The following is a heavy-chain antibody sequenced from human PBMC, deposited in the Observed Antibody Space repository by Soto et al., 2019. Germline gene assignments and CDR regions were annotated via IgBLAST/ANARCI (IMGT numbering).Heavy chain of an antibody. CDR2: INCDSGGT. Sequence: QVQLVQSGADLKKPGASVKDSCEASGYTFTDYYIHWVHQAPGQGLEWMGRINCDSGGTTYAQKFQGGVTMSRDTSINTVYLELSRLTSNDTAIYYCARDLVGYDAFDIWGQGTMVAVSS. V-gene: IGHV1-2*02. D-gene: IGHD2-15*01. CDR3: ARDLVGYDAFDI. CDR1: GYTFTDYY. J-gene: IGHJ3*02.